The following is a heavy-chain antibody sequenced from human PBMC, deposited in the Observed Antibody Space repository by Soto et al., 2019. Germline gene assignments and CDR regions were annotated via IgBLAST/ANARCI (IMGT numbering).Heavy chain of an antibody. CDR1: GFTFSSYA. Sequence: EVQLLESGGGLVQPGGSLRVSCAASGFTFSSYAMSWVRRAPGTGLEWVSGMSGSGGTTYYADSVKGRFTISRDNSKNTLYLQMNSLRAEDTALYYCAKDREWLRFSYFDYWGQGTLVTVSS. V-gene: IGHV3-23*01. J-gene: IGHJ4*02. D-gene: IGHD5-12*01. CDR3: AKDREWLRFSYFDY. CDR2: MSGSGGTT.